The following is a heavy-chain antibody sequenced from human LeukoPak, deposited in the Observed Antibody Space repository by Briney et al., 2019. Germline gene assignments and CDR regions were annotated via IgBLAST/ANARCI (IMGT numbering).Heavy chain of an antibody. Sequence: GALRLSCAASGFTFSSYGMSWVRQAPGKGLEWVSAISGSGGSTYYADSVKGRFTISRDNSKNTLYLQINSLRGEDTAVYYCANVDEGVAYWGQGTLVTVSS. J-gene: IGHJ4*02. D-gene: IGHD3-3*01. CDR2: ISGSGGST. CDR1: GFTFSSYG. CDR3: ANVDEGVAY. V-gene: IGHV3-23*01.